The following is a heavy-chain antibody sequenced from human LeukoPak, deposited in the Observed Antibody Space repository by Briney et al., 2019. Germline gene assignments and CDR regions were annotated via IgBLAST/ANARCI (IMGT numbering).Heavy chain of an antibody. J-gene: IGHJ3*02. CDR3: ATRRGAFDI. CDR2: INHSGST. CDR1: GGSISSSSYY. V-gene: IGHV4-39*07. Sequence: SETLSLTCTVSGGSISSSSYYWGWIRQPPGKGLEWIGEINHSGSTNYNPSLKSRVTISVDTSKNQFSLKLSSVTAADTAVYYCATRRGAFDIWGQGTMVTVSS.